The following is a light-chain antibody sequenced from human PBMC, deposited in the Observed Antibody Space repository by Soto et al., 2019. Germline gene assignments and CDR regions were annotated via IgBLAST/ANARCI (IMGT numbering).Light chain of an antibody. V-gene: IGLV2-14*01. CDR1: SSDVGGYNY. CDR3: SSFAGSPVV. Sequence: QSVLTQPASVSESPGQSITISCTGTSSDVGGYNYVSWYQHHPGRAPKLIIFEVSHRPSGVSDRFSASKSGNTASLTVSGLQAEDEADYYCSSFAGSPVVFGGGTKVTVL. CDR2: EVS. J-gene: IGLJ2*01.